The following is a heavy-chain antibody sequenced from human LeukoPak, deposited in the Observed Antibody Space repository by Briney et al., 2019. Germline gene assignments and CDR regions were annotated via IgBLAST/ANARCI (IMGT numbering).Heavy chain of an antibody. V-gene: IGHV4-59*01. CDR2: IYYSGST. CDR3: AREVRGDGHFDY. Sequence: SETLSLTCTVSGGSISSYYWSWIRQPPGKGLEWIGYIYYSGSTNYNPSLKSRVTISVDTSKNQFSLNLSSVTAADTAVYYCAREVRGDGHFDYWGQGTLVTVSS. J-gene: IGHJ4*02. CDR1: GGSISSYY.